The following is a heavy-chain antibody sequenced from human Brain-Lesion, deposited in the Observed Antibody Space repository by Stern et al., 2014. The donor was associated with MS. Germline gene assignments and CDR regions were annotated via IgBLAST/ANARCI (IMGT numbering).Heavy chain of an antibody. CDR3: ARDYGDLEFDL. Sequence: VQLVESGPGLVKPSQTLSLTCTVSGGPISSHSYYWSWIRQPAGKGLEWIGRIYASGNTNSTPSLKSRVSISVDPSKNQLSLRLSSVTASDTAVYYCARDYGDLEFDLWGQGTLVTVSS. CDR2: IYASGNT. V-gene: IGHV4-61*02. CDR1: GGPISSHSYY. J-gene: IGHJ4*02. D-gene: IGHD4-17*01.